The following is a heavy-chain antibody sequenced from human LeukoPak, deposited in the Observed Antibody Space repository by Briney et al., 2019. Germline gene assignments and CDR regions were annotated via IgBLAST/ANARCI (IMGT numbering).Heavy chain of an antibody. Sequence: GGSLRLSCAASGFTFSGSAMHWVRQASGKGPEWVGRIRSKANSYATAYAASVKSRFTISRDDSKNTAYLQMNSLKTEDTAVYYCAGPYDGTGYAFDYWGRGTLVTVSS. CDR2: IRSKANSYAT. CDR1: GFTFSGSA. V-gene: IGHV3-73*01. CDR3: AGPYDGTGYAFDY. D-gene: IGHD3-22*01. J-gene: IGHJ4*02.